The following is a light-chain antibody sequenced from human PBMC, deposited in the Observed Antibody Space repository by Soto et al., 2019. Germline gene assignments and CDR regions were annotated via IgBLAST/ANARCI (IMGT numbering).Light chain of an antibody. CDR2: AAS. Sequence: DLQMTQSPSSLSASVGDRVTITCRASQSISSYLNWYQQKPGKAPKLLIYAASSLQSGVPSRFSGSGSGTDFTLAISSLQPEDCATYYCQQGYSTPWTFGQGTKVEIK. J-gene: IGKJ1*01. CDR1: QSISSY. CDR3: QQGYSTPWT. V-gene: IGKV1-39*01.